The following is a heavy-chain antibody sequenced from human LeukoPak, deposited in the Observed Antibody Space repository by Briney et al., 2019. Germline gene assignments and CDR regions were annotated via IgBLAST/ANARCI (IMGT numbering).Heavy chain of an antibody. Sequence: KPSETLSLTRTVSGGSISSGGYYWSWIRQHPGKGLEWIGYIYYSGSTYYNPSLKSRVTISVDTSKNQFSLKLSSVTAADTAVYYCARWGRGSYYAPFFDYWGQGTLVTVSS. CDR1: GGSISSGGYY. J-gene: IGHJ4*02. CDR2: IYYSGST. D-gene: IGHD1-26*01. V-gene: IGHV4-31*03. CDR3: ARWGRGSYYAPFFDY.